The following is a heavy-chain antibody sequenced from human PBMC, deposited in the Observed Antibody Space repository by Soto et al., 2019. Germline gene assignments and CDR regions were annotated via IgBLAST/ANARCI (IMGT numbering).Heavy chain of an antibody. J-gene: IGHJ3*02. V-gene: IGHV3-7*05. CDR3: ARLPVYDFCSGYYQDAFDI. Sequence: EVQLVESGGGLVQPGGSLRLSCAASGFTFSSYWMSWVRQAPGKGLEWVANIKQDGSEKYYVDSVKGRFTISRDNAKNSLYLKMNSLRAEDTAVYYCARLPVYDFCSGYYQDAFDIWGQGTMVTVSS. D-gene: IGHD3-3*01. CDR1: GFTFSSYW. CDR2: IKQDGSEK.